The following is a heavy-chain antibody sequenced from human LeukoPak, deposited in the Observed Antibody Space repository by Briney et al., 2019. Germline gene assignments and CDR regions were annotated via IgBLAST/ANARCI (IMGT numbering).Heavy chain of an antibody. CDR1: GYGFISYG. D-gene: IGHD2-21*02. V-gene: IGHV5-51*03. CDR3: ARPSWGLSDPFDY. Sequence: PGQPLKISCKVSGYGFISYGIASVRQMPGKGLGWMGIIYPGDSDTTYRPSFQGQVTISADKSISTAYLQWSSLKASDTAMYYCARPSWGLSDPFDYWGQGTLVTVSS. J-gene: IGHJ4*02. CDR2: IYPGDSDT.